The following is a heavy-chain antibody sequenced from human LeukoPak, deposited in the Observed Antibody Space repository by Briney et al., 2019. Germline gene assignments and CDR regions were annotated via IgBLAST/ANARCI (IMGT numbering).Heavy chain of an antibody. J-gene: IGHJ4*02. CDR3: ARTALYDSSGYYPHTLDY. D-gene: IGHD3-22*01. Sequence: GESLKISCKGSGYSFTSYWNGWVRQMPGKGLEWMGIIYPGDSDTRYSPSFQGQVTISADKSISTAYLQWSSLKASDTAMYYCARTALYDSSGYYPHTLDYWGQGTLVTVSS. V-gene: IGHV5-51*01. CDR2: IYPGDSDT. CDR1: GYSFTSYW.